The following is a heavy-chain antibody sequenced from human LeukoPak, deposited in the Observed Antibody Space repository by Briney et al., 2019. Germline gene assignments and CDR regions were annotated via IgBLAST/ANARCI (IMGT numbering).Heavy chain of an antibody. J-gene: IGHJ4*02. Sequence: GRSLRLSCAASGFTFSSYAMHWVRQAPGKGLEWVAVISYDGSNEYYADSVKGRFTISRDNSKNTLYLQMNSLRAEDTAVYYCARGPPYDYWGQETLVTVSS. CDR2: ISYDGSNE. V-gene: IGHV3-30-3*01. CDR3: ARGPPYDY. CDR1: GFTFSSYA.